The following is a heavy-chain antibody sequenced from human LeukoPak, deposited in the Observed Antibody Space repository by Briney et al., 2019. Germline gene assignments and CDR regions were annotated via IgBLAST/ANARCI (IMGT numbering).Heavy chain of an antibody. V-gene: IGHV1-2*06. J-gene: IGHJ4*02. Sequence: PRASVKVSCYAFRYTFTGYYMHWVRQAPGQGLEWMGRINPNSGGTNYAQTFQGRVTMTRDTSISPAYLELSRLTSDDTAVYYCARRPSHYDILTGYYSQNDYWGQGTLVTVS. CDR1: RYTFTGYY. CDR2: INPNSGGT. D-gene: IGHD3-9*01. CDR3: ARRPSHYDILTGYYSQNDY.